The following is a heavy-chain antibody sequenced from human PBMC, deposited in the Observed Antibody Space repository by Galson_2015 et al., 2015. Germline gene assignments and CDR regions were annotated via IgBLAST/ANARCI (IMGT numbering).Heavy chain of an antibody. CDR3: ALMGGPDSNSPPGFLD. Sequence: SVKVSCKASGDTFTSYSLNWVRQAPGQGLEWMGRIIPILGITNYAQKFQDRLTLIADKPTSIVYMELSSLRSDDTAVYYCALMGGPDSNSPPGFLDWGQGTLVTVSS. CDR1: GDTFTSYS. D-gene: IGHD5-12*01. J-gene: IGHJ4*02. CDR2: IIPILGIT. V-gene: IGHV1-69*02.